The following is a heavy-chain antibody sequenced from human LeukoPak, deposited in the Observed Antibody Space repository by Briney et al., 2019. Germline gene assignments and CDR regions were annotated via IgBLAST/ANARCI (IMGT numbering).Heavy chain of an antibody. J-gene: IGHJ6*04. Sequence: GGSLRLSCAASGFTFSSYAMSWVRQAPGKGLEWVSAISGSGGSTYYADSVKGRFTISRDNSKNTLYLQMNSLRAEDTAVYYCAKDSYCSGGSCSYYYYGMDVWGKGTTVTVSS. V-gene: IGHV3-23*01. CDR3: AKDSYCSGGSCSYYYYGMDV. CDR2: ISGSGGST. D-gene: IGHD2-15*01. CDR1: GFTFSSYA.